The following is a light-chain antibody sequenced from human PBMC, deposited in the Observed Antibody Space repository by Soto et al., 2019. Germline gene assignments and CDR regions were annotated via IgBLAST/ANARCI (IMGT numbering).Light chain of an antibody. CDR2: DAS. Sequence: EIVLTQSPATLSLSPGERATLSCGASQSVSSYLAWYQQKPGQAPRLLIYDASNRATGIPARFSGSGSGTDFTLTISSLEPEDFAVYYCQQYNNWPYTFGQGTKLEIK. CDR1: QSVSSY. J-gene: IGKJ2*01. V-gene: IGKV3-11*01. CDR3: QQYNNWPYT.